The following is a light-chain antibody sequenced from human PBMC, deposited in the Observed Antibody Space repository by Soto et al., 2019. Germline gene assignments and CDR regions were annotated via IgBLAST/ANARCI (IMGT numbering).Light chain of an antibody. CDR1: QDVRSD. J-gene: IGKJ2*01. Sequence: DIQMTQSPSSLSASVGHTVTITCRARQDVRSDLGWYQHKPGKAPKRMIYAASRLQGGVPSRFSGSGSGTEFTLTIGSLQPEDSATYDCLQHDSFPYTFGKGTRLEI. CDR3: LQHDSFPYT. V-gene: IGKV1-17*01. CDR2: AAS.